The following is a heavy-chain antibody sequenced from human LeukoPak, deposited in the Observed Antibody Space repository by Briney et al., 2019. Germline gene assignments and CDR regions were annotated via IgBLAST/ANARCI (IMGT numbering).Heavy chain of an antibody. J-gene: IGHJ4*02. CDR3: ARGHTAMVTVCDY. CDR1: GFTFSSYA. CDR2: ISYDGSNK. V-gene: IGHV3-30*07. D-gene: IGHD5-18*01. Sequence: PGGSLRLSCAASGFTFSSYAMHWVRQAPGKGLEWVAVISYDGSNKYYADSVKGRFTISRDNSKNTLYLQMNSLRAEDTAVYYCARGHTAMVTVCDYWGQGTLVTVSS.